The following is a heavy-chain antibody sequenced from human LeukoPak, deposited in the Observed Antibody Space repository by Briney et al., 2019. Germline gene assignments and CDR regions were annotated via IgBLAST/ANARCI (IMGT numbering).Heavy chain of an antibody. V-gene: IGHV3-30-3*01. CDR1: GFTFSSYA. Sequence: PGRSLRLSCAASGFTFSSYAMHWVRQAPGKGLEWVAVISYDGSNKYYADSVKGRFTISRDNSKNTLYLQMNSLRAEDTAVYYCASQGGPIWGQGTMVTVSS. J-gene: IGHJ3*02. CDR2: ISYDGSNK. D-gene: IGHD3-16*01. CDR3: ASQGGPI.